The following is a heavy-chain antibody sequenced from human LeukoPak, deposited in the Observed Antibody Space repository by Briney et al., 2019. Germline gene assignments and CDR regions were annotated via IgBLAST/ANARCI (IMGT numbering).Heavy chain of an antibody. CDR1: GGTFSSYA. CDR3: ARDCSGGSCYTVDY. Sequence: SVKVSCKASGGTFSSYAISWVRQAPGQGLEWIGRIIPILGIANSAQKFQGRVTITADKSTSTAYMELSSLRSEDTPVYYCARDCSGGSCYTVDYWGQGTLVTVSS. V-gene: IGHV1-69*04. J-gene: IGHJ4*02. D-gene: IGHD2-15*01. CDR2: IIPILGIA.